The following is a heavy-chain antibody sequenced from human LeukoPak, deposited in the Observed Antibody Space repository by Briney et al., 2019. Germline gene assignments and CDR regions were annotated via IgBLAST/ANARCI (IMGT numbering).Heavy chain of an antibody. Sequence: ASVKVSCKPSGYTFTSYGISWVRQAPGQGLEWMGWISAYNGNTNYAQKLQGRVTMTTDTSTSTAYMELRSLRSDDTAVYYCARDWPSEVVVIIDRFDYWGQGTLVTVSS. J-gene: IGHJ4*02. D-gene: IGHD3-22*01. CDR3: ARDWPSEVVVIIDRFDY. V-gene: IGHV1-18*01. CDR2: ISAYNGNT. CDR1: GYTFTSYG.